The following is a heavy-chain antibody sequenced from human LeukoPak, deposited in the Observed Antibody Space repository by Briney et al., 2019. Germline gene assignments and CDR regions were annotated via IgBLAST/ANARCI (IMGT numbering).Heavy chain of an antibody. CDR2: ISWNSGSI. Sequence: SGGSLRLSCAASGFTFDDYAMHWVRQAPGKGLEWVSGISWNSGSIGYADSVKGRFTISRDNAKNSLYLQMNSLGAEDTALYYCAKDIVSGRYSYFHYWGQGTLVTVSS. D-gene: IGHD5-18*01. CDR1: GFTFDDYA. CDR3: AKDIVSGRYSYFHY. V-gene: IGHV3-9*01. J-gene: IGHJ4*02.